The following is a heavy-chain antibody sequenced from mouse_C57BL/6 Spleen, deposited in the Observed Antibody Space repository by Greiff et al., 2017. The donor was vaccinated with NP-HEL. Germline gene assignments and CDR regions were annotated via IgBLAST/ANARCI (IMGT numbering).Heavy chain of an antibody. D-gene: IGHD1-1*01. CDR1: GFNIKDDY. Sequence: DVQLQESGAELVRPGASVKLSCTASGFNIKDDYMHWVKQRPEQGLEWIGWIDPENGDTEYASKFQGKATITADTSSNTAYLQLSSLTSEDTAVYYCTSTVVATKFAYWGQGTLVTVSA. J-gene: IGHJ3*01. V-gene: IGHV14-4*01. CDR2: IDPENGDT. CDR3: TSTVVATKFAY.